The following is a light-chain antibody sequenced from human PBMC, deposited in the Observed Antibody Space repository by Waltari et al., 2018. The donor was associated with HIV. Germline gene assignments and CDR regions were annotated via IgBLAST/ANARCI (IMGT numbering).Light chain of an antibody. CDR3: QSYDSSLRNYV. CDR1: SSNIGAGYD. J-gene: IGLJ1*01. CDR2: DTY. V-gene: IGLV1-40*01. Sequence: QSLLTQPPSMSGAPGQRVTISCTGSSSNIGAGYDAHWYQQLPGTAPQLLMYDTYKRPSGVPDRFSGSKSGPSASLVITGLQPEDEADYYCQSYDSSLRNYVFGTGTKVTFI.